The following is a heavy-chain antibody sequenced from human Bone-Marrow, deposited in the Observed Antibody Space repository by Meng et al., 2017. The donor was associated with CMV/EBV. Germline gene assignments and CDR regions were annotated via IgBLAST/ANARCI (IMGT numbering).Heavy chain of an antibody. Sequence: ASVKVSCKASGYTFTSYDINWVRQAPGQGLEWMGWINPNSGGTNYAQKFQGRVTMTRDTSISTAYMELSRLRSDDTAVYYCARDAPIVVVEWPYYYYGMDVWGQGTTVTVSS. J-gene: IGHJ6*02. CDR1: GYTFTSYD. CDR2: INPNSGGT. V-gene: IGHV1-2*02. CDR3: ARDAPIVVVEWPYYYYGMDV. D-gene: IGHD2-15*01.